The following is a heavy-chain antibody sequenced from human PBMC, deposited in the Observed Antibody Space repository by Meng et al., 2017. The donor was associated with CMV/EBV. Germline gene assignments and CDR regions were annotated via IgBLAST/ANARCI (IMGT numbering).Heavy chain of an antibody. Sequence: VHVVQSGAEVKKPGSPVQVSCKASGGTFSSYAISWVRQAPGQGLEWMGGIIPIFGTANYAQKFQGRATITADESPSTAYMELSSLRSEDTAVYYCARIYDSSGYYNYYFDYWGQGTLVTVSS. J-gene: IGHJ4*02. CDR1: GGTFSSYA. V-gene: IGHV1-69*12. CDR3: ARIYDSSGYYNYYFDY. CDR2: IIPIFGTA. D-gene: IGHD3-22*01.